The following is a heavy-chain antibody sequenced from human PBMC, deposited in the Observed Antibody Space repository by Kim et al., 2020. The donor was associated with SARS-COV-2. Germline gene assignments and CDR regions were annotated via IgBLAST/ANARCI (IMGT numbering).Heavy chain of an antibody. D-gene: IGHD3-9*01. Sequence: VKGRFTISRDKSKNTLYLQMNSLRAEDTAVYYCAKTYYDILTGYPGYFDYWGQGTLVTVSS. V-gene: IGHV3-23*01. J-gene: IGHJ4*02. CDR3: AKTYYDILTGYPGYFDY.